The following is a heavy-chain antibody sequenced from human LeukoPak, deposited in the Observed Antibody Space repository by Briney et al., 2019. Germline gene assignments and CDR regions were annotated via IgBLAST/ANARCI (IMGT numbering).Heavy chain of an antibody. V-gene: IGHV3-11*04. CDR3: ASQRYNLYAFDI. J-gene: IGHJ3*02. CDR1: GFTFSDYY. D-gene: IGHD5-24*01. CDR2: ISSSGSTI. Sequence: GGSLRLSCAASGFTFSDYYMSWIRQAPGKGLEWVSYISSSGSTIYYADSVKGRFTISRDNAKNSLYLQMNSLRAEDTAVYHCASQRYNLYAFDIWGQGTMVTVSS.